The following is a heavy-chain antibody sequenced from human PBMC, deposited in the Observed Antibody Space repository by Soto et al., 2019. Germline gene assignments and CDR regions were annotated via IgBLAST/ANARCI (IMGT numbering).Heavy chain of an antibody. CDR2: IYYSGST. J-gene: IGHJ4*02. Sequence: SETLSLTCTVSGGSISSYYWSWIRQPPGKGLEWIGYIYYSGSTNYNPSLKSRVTISVDTSKNQFSLKLSSLRSEDTAVYYCATLNYYDSSGIDYWGQGTLVTVSS. CDR1: GGSISSYY. D-gene: IGHD3-22*01. CDR3: ATLNYYDSSGIDY. V-gene: IGHV4-59*01.